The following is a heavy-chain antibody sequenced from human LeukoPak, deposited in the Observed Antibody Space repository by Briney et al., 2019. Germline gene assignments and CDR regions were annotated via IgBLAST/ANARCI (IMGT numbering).Heavy chain of an antibody. CDR1: GGSISSSNYY. D-gene: IGHD3-16*01. J-gene: IGHJ5*02. CDR3: ARGGSWFDP. Sequence: SETLSLTCTVSGGSISSSNYYWGWIRQPPGKGLEWIGYIYYSGSTNYNPSLKSRVTISVDTSKNQFSLKLTSVTAADTAVYYCARGGSWFDPWGQGTLVTVSS. V-gene: IGHV4-61*05. CDR2: IYYSGST.